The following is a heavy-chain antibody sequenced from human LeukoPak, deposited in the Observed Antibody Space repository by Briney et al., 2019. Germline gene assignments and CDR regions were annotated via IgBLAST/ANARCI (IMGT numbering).Heavy chain of an antibody. CDR3: ARLSGYAAQSFDI. V-gene: IGHV5-51*01. CDR2: IYPGDSDT. J-gene: IGHJ3*02. CDR1: GYRFTSYW. Sequence: GESLKTSCKGSGYRFTSYWITWVRQMPGKGLEWMGIIYPGDSDTRYSPSFQGQVTISADNSISTAYLQWSSLKASDTAMYYCARLSGYAAQSFDIWGQGTMVTVSS. D-gene: IGHD5-12*01.